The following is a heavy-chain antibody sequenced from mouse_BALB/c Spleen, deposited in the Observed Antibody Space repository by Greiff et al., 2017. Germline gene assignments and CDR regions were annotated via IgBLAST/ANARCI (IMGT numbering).Heavy chain of an antibody. CDR1: GYSFTGYY. D-gene: IGHD2-1*01. J-gene: IGHJ4*01. CDR3: ARCYGNLYAMDY. CDR2: INPYNGAT. V-gene: IGHV1-31*01. Sequence: EVQLQQSGPELVKPGASVKISCKASGYSFTGYYMHWVKQSHVKSLEWIGRINPYNGATSYNQNFKDKASLTVDKSSSTAYMELHSLTSEDSAVYYCARCYGNLYAMDYWGQGTSVTVSS.